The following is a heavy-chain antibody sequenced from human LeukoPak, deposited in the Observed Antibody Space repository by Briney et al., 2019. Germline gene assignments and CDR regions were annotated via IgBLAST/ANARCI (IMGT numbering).Heavy chain of an antibody. J-gene: IGHJ4*02. D-gene: IGHD3-16*01. CDR3: TRINYG. CDR2: INSDGSTT. CDR1: GFTFSSYW. Sequence: PGGSLRLSCAAFGFTFSSYWMHWVRQAPGKGLMWVSRINSDGSTTSYADSVKGRFTISRDNAKNTLYLQMNSLRVEDTAVYYCTRINYGWGQGTLVTVSS. V-gene: IGHV3-74*01.